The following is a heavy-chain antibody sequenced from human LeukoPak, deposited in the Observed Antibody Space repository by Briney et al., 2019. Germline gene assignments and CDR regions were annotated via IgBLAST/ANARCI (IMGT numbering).Heavy chain of an antibody. Sequence: GGSLRLSCAASGFTLSDSAMHWVRQASGKGLEWVGRIRSKTNSFATEYSASVKGRFTIARDDSKNTVYLPLNSLKTGDTARYFCARHKDHHYGDRKLFDLWGLGTVVTVS. CDR2: IRSKTNSFAT. V-gene: IGHV3-73*01. D-gene: IGHD4/OR15-4a*01. CDR1: GFTLSDSA. J-gene: IGHJ4*02. CDR3: ARHKDHHYGDRKLFDL.